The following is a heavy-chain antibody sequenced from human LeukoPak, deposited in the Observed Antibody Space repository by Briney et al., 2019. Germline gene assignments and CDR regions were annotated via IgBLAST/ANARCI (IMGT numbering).Heavy chain of an antibody. CDR1: GFTFSNYA. D-gene: IGHD2-2*01. V-gene: IGHV3-23*01. J-gene: IGHJ4*02. Sequence: PGGSLRLSCAASGFTFSNYAMSWVRQAPGKGLEWVSTISGSGGSTFYADSVKGRFTNSRDNSKNTLYLQMNSLRAEDTAVYYCAKDFWDLVVVPAVIIDYWGQGTLVTVSS. CDR2: ISGSGGST. CDR3: AKDFWDLVVVPAVIIDY.